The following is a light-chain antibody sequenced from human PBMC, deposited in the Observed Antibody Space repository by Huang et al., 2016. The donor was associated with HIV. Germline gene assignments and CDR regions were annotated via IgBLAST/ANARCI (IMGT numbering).Light chain of an antibody. V-gene: IGKV3-15*01. J-gene: IGKJ5*01. CDR1: HSVSSN. CDR3: QQYDNWPLT. CDR2: GAS. Sequence: ASHSVSSNLAWYQQKPGQAPGLLIHGASTRATGIPARFSGSGSGTEFTLAISSLQSEDSGVYFCQQYDNWPLTFGQGTRLEIK.